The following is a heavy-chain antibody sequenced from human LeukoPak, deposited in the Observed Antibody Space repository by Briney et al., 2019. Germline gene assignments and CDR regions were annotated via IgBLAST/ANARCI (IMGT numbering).Heavy chain of an antibody. CDR2: IYPSGGGT. D-gene: IGHD3-10*01. CDR3: ARGRINVGLLWFGELSSDAFDI. CDR1: GYTFTSYY. J-gene: IGHJ3*02. Sequence: ASVKVSCKASGYTFTSYYIHWVRQAPGQGLEWMGVIYPSGGGTTYAQKFQGRVTMTRDTSTSTAYMELSSLRSEDTAVYYCARGRINVGLLWFGELSSDAFDIWGQGTMVTVSS. V-gene: IGHV1-46*01.